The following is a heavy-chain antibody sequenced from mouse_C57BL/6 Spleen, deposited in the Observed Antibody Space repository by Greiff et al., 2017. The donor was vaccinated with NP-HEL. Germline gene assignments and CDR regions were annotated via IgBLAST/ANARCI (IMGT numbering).Heavy chain of an antibody. J-gene: IGHJ3*01. CDR2: IYPSDSET. Sequence: VQLQQPGAELVRPGSSVKLSCKASGYTFTSYWMDWVKQRPGQGLEWIGNIYPSDSETHYNQKFKDKATLTVDKSSSTAYMQLSSLTSEDSAVYYCARSLTGTPFAYWGQGTLVTVSA. CDR1: GYTFTSYW. CDR3: ARSLTGTPFAY. V-gene: IGHV1-61*01. D-gene: IGHD4-1*01.